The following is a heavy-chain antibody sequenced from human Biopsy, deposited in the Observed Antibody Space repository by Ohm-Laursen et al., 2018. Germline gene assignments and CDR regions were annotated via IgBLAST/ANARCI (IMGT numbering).Heavy chain of an antibody. J-gene: IGHJ2*01. CDR3: ASAGYNPDWNFDL. Sequence: PRTLSLTCTVSGGPIDSYYWSWIRQPPGKALEWIGYIYFTGRTSYNPSLKSRVTTSVNTSKKQFPLRLSSVTAADTAVYYCASAGYNPDWNFDLWGRGTRVTVSS. D-gene: IGHD5-24*01. CDR2: IYFTGRT. CDR1: GGPIDSYY. V-gene: IGHV4-59*12.